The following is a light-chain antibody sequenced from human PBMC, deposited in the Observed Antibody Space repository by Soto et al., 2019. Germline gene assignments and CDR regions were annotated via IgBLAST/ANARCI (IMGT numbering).Light chain of an antibody. CDR1: SSDVGGYNY. CDR3: CSYAGSYTYWV. CDR2: DVN. Sequence: QSALTQPRSVSGSPGQSVTISCTGTSSDVGGYNYVSWYQHHPGKAPKLMISDVNKRPSGVPDRFSGSKSGNTASLTISGLQAEDEADYYCCSYAGSYTYWVFVGGTKLTVL. V-gene: IGLV2-11*01. J-gene: IGLJ3*02.